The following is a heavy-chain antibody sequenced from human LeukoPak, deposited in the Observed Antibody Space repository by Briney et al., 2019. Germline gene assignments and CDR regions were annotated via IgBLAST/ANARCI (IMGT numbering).Heavy chain of an antibody. CDR3: VRGRCSVRGLYFEF. J-gene: IGHJ4*02. V-gene: IGHV3-7*03. D-gene: IGHD3-9*01. Sequence: GGSLRLSCAASGFTFNNYFMGWVRQAPGKGLEWVANINKDGSATSYADSVKGRLTISRDNAKNSLYLQMNGLRVEDTAIYYCVRGRCSVRGLYFEFWGQGSLVTVSS. CDR1: GFTFNNYF. CDR2: INKDGSAT.